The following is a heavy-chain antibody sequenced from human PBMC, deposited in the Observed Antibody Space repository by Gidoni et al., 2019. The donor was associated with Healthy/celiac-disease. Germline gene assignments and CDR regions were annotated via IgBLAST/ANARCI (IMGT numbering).Heavy chain of an antibody. CDR1: GYTFTSYA. J-gene: IGHJ6*03. CDR3: ARGIYYYNYYYMDV. CDR2: INAGNGNT. V-gene: IGHV1-3*01. Sequence: QVQLVQSGAEVKKPGASVKVSCKASGYTFTSYAMHWGRQAPGQRLEWMGWINAGNGNTKYSQKFQGRVTITRDTSASTAYMELSSLRSEDTALYYCARGIYYYNYYYMDVWGKGTTVTVSS.